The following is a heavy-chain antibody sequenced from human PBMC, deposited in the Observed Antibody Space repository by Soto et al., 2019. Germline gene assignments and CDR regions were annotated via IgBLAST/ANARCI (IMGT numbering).Heavy chain of an antibody. CDR1: GGTFSNYA. D-gene: IGHD4-17*01. Sequence: QVRLEQSEAEVRKPGSSVKVSCKAPGGTFSNYAISWVRQAPGQGLEWMGVILLPFGTPTYAKTFRGRVTSPEVQSMTTAYRELSGLRSEDTAVFYWARGPDYEGYFDYWGRGTLVTVSS. V-gene: IGHV1-69*12. CDR2: ILLPFGTP. J-gene: IGHJ4*02. CDR3: ARGPDYEGYFDY.